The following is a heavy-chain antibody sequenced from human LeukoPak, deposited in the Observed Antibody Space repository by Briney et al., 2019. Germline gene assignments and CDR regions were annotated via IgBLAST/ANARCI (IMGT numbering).Heavy chain of an antibody. D-gene: IGHD6-13*01. Sequence: PGGSLRLSCAASGFSFNNYWMTWVRQAPGKGLEWVANIKEDGSETYYVDSVKGRFTISRDNTKNSLYLQMNNLRAGDTALYYCARSRGVYYHYMDVWGKGTTVTFSS. CDR2: IKEDGSET. CDR1: GFSFNNYW. J-gene: IGHJ6*03. V-gene: IGHV3-7*01. CDR3: ARSRGVYYHYMDV.